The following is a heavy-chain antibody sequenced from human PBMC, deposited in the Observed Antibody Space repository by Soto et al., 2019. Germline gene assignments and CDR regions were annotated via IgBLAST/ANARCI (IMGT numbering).Heavy chain of an antibody. CDR1: GGRFSGYP. CDR2: IIPVFQTA. D-gene: IGHD3-9*01. J-gene: IGHJ4*02. V-gene: IGHV1-69*13. CDR3: ARGGTGYTWFNEF. Sequence: VKVSCKASGGRFSGYPVSWVRQVPGQGLEWMGGIIPVFQTAYYTQRFQGRVTITADESTNTAYMELSSLRSEDTAIYYCARGGTGYTWFNEFWGQGTLVTVSS.